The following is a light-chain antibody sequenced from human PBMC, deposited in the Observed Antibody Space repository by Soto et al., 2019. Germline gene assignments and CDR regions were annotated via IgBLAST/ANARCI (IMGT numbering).Light chain of an antibody. CDR1: SSDIGAYDY. CDR2: EVS. J-gene: IGLJ1*01. V-gene: IGLV2-8*01. Sequence: QSVLTQTPSASGSPGQSVTISCAGTSSDIGAYDYVSWYQQHPGRAPKLLIYEVSERPSGVPDRFSGSKSGNTASLTVSGLRAEDEADYYCNSYAGSDNFVVFGIGTKVTVL. CDR3: NSYAGSDNFVV.